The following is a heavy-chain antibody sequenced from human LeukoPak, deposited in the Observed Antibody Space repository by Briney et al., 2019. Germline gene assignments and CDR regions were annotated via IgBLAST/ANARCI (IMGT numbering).Heavy chain of an antibody. V-gene: IGHV1-18*01. CDR2: ISAYNGNT. D-gene: IGHD3-22*01. Sequence: GASVKVSCKASGYTLTSYGISWVRQAPGQGLEWMGWISAYNGNTNYAQKLQGRVTMTTDTSTSTAYMELRSLRSDDTAVYYCARVSYYDSSGYYYGPYYGMDVWGQGTTVTVSS. J-gene: IGHJ6*02. CDR1: GYTLTSYG. CDR3: ARVSYYDSSGYYYGPYYGMDV.